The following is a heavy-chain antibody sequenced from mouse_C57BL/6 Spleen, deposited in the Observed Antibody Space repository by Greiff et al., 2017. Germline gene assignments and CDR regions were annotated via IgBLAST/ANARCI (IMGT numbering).Heavy chain of an antibody. J-gene: IGHJ3*01. CDR2: IRLKSDNYAT. CDR1: GFTFSNYW. V-gene: IGHV6-3*01. CDR3: TGWLLRPAWFAY. D-gene: IGHD2-3*01. Sequence: EVKVEESGGGLVQPGGSMKLSCVASGFTFSNYWMNWVRQSPEKGLEWVAQIRLKSDNYATHYAESVKGRFTISRDDSKSSVYLQMNNLRAEDTGIYYCTGWLLRPAWFAYWGQGTLVTVSA.